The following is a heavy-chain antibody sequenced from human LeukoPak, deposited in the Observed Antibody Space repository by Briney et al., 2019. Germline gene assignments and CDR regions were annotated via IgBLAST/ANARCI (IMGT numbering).Heavy chain of an antibody. CDR3: ARDEVPSYYDSSGYYYY. J-gene: IGHJ4*02. Sequence: GGSLRLSCAASGFTFSSYSMNWVRQAPGKGLEWVSSISSSSSYIYYGDSVKGRFTISRDNAKNSLYLQMNSLRAEDTAVYYCARDEVPSYYDSSGYYYYWGQGTLVTVSS. D-gene: IGHD3-22*01. V-gene: IGHV3-21*01. CDR2: ISSSSSYI. CDR1: GFTFSSYS.